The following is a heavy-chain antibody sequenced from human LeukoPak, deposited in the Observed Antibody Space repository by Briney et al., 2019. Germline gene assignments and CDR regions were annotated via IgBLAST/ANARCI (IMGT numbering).Heavy chain of an antibody. CDR3: ASSPSCGGDCHDY. Sequence: GGSLRLSCAASGFTFSDYYMSWIRQAPGKGLEWVSYISSSGSTIYYADSVKGRFTISRDNAKNSLYLQMNSLRAEDTAVYYCASSPSCGGDCHDYWGQGTLVTVSS. D-gene: IGHD2-21*01. V-gene: IGHV3-11*01. CDR2: ISSSGSTI. CDR1: GFTFSDYY. J-gene: IGHJ4*02.